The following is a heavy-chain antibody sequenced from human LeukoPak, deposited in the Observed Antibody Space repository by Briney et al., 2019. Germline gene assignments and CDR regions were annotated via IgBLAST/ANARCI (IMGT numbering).Heavy chain of an antibody. CDR1: GGSISSYY. CDR3: ARTGYYDFSYYYYYMDV. J-gene: IGHJ6*03. CDR2: IYTSGST. V-gene: IGHV4-4*07. Sequence: SETLSPTCTVSGGSISSYYWSWIRQPAGKGLEWIGRIYTSGSTNYNPSLKSRVTMSVDTSKNQFSLKLSSVTAADTAVYYCARTGYYDFSYYYYYMDVWGKGTTVTVSS. D-gene: IGHD3-3*01.